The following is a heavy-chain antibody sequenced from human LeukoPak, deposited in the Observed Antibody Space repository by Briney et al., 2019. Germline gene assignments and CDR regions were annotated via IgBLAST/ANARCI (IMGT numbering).Heavy chain of an antibody. CDR3: AKDLDDSSGYYSWYFDL. CDR2: ISGSGGST. D-gene: IGHD3-22*01. CDR1: GFTFSLYA. J-gene: IGHJ2*01. Sequence: PGGSLRLSCAASGFTFSLYAMRWVRQAPGKGLEWVSAISGSGGSTYYADSVKGRFTISRDNSKNTLYLQMNSLRAEDTAVYYCAKDLDDSSGYYSWYFDLWGRGTLVTVSS. V-gene: IGHV3-23*01.